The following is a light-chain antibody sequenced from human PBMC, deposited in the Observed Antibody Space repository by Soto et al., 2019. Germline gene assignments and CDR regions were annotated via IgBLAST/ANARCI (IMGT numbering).Light chain of an antibody. CDR3: AAWDDSPNGVV. CDR1: GSNIGKNT. Sequence: QSVLTQPPSASGSPGQSVTISCSGGGSNIGKNTVHWYQVLPGTAPKLLTYSNGQRPSGVPDRFSGSKSGTSASLAISGLQSADEADYYCAAWDDSPNGVVFGGGTKLTVL. V-gene: IGLV1-44*01. CDR2: SNG. J-gene: IGLJ2*01.